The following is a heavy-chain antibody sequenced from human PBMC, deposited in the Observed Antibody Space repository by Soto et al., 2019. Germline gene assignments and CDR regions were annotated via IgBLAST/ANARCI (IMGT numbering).Heavy chain of an antibody. CDR2: ISSSGSTI. Sequence: GSLSLSCAVSGFTLSDYYISRIRQAPGKGLEWVSYISSSGSTIYYADSVKGRFTISRDNAKNSLYLQMNSLRAEDTAVYYCARDMELDYYGSGSYVGGYYYGMDVWGQGTTVTVSS. D-gene: IGHD3-10*01. CDR3: ARDMELDYYGSGSYVGGYYYGMDV. CDR1: GFTLSDYY. J-gene: IGHJ6*02. V-gene: IGHV3-11*01.